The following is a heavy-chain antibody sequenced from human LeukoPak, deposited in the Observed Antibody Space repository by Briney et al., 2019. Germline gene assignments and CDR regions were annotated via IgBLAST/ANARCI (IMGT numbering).Heavy chain of an antibody. Sequence: GASVKVSCKASGYTFTGYYMHWVRQAPGQGLEWMGWINPNSGGTNYAQKFQGRVTMTRDTSISTAYMELSRLRSDDTAVYYCARQAYYYGSGSYYIMFDPWGQGTLVTVSS. J-gene: IGHJ5*02. V-gene: IGHV1-2*02. CDR2: INPNSGGT. CDR1: GYTFTGYY. CDR3: ARQAYYYGSGSYYIMFDP. D-gene: IGHD3-10*01.